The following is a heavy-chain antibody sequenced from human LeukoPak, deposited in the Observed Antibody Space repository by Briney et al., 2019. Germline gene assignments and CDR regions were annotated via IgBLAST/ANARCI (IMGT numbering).Heavy chain of an antibody. D-gene: IGHD4-11*01. CDR2: IYHSGST. Sequence: SETLSLTCAVSGYSFSSGYYWGWIRQPPGKGLEWIGSIYHSGSTYYNPSLKSRVTISVDTSKNQFSLKLSSVTAADTAVYYCAGTTNHYYYYYMDVWGKGTTVTVSS. J-gene: IGHJ6*03. CDR1: GYSFSSGYY. CDR3: AGTTNHYYYYYMDV. V-gene: IGHV4-38-2*01.